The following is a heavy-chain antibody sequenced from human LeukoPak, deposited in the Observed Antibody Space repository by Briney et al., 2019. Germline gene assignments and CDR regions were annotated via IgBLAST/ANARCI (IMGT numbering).Heavy chain of an antibody. CDR1: GFTFSSYW. CDR3: ARGRRWLQPLDY. J-gene: IGHJ4*02. V-gene: IGHV3-21*01. D-gene: IGHD5-24*01. CDR2: ITSGSSYI. Sequence: GGSLRLSCAASGFTFSSYWMSWVRQAPGKGLEWVSSITSGSSYIYYADSVKGRFTISRDNAKQSLFLQMNSLRVEDLGVYYCARGRRWLQPLDYWGQGTLVTVSS.